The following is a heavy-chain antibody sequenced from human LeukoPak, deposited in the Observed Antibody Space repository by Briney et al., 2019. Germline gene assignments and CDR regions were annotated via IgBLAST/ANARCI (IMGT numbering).Heavy chain of an antibody. CDR3: AKDRRANWGPYYYYYYMDV. J-gene: IGHJ6*03. CDR2: IKQDGSEK. V-gene: IGHV3-7*03. Sequence: GGSLRLSCAASGFTFSSYWMSWVRQAPGKGLEWVANIKQDGSEKYYVDSVKGRFTISRDNAKNSLYLQMNSLRAEDTALYYCAKDRRANWGPYYYYYYMDVWGKGTTVTVSS. D-gene: IGHD7-27*01. CDR1: GFTFSSYW.